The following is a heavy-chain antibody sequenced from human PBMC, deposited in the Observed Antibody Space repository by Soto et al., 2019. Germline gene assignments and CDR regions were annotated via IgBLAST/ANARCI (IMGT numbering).Heavy chain of an antibody. Sequence: DVQLVESGGGLIQPGESLRLSCAAFGFTISGKKYVAWVRQAPGKGLEWVSALYDLDGSFYAASVKGRFTTSSDSSKTTVYLQMNDLRPDDTAVHYCATGHEREHAYDVWGQGTTVTVSS. CDR3: ATGHEREHAYDV. J-gene: IGHJ3*01. V-gene: IGHV3-53*01. CDR1: GFTISGKKY. D-gene: IGHD1-1*01. CDR2: LYDLDGS.